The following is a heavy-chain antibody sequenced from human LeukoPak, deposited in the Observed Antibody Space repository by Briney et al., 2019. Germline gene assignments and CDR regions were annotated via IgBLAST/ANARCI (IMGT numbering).Heavy chain of an antibody. CDR1: GGSFSGYY. J-gene: IGHJ6*03. Sequence: SETLCLTCAVYGGSFSGYYWSWIRQPPGKGLEWIGEINHSGSTNYNPSLKSRVTISVDTSKNQFSLKLSSVTAADTAVYYCARGRVYCSGGSCRQYYYMDVWGKGTTVTVSS. CDR3: ARGRVYCSGGSCRQYYYMDV. V-gene: IGHV4-34*01. D-gene: IGHD2-15*01. CDR2: INHSGST.